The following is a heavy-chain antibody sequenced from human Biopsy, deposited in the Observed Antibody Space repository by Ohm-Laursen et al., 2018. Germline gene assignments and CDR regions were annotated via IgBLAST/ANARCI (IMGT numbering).Heavy chain of an antibody. CDR1: GGSFSGYY. Sequence: GTLSLTCAVYGGSFSGYYWSWIRQPPGKGLEWIGEINHRGSTNYNPSFKSRVAMAVDTSKNKFSLRVSSVTAADTAVYYCARDRDRRGWFDPWGQGTLVTVSS. CDR3: ARDRDRRGWFDP. CDR2: INHRGST. V-gene: IGHV4-34*01. D-gene: IGHD1-14*01. J-gene: IGHJ5*02.